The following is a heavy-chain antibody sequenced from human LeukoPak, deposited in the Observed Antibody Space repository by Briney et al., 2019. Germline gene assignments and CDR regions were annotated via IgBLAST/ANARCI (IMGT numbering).Heavy chain of an antibody. Sequence: GGSLRLSCAASGFTFSSYGMHWVRQAPGKGLEWVAFIRYDGSNKYYADSVMGRFTISRDNSKNTLYLQMNSLRAEDTAVYYCAKARVQWLDYFDYWGQGNLVTVSS. V-gene: IGHV3-30*02. CDR3: AKARVQWLDYFDY. D-gene: IGHD6-19*01. CDR1: GFTFSSYG. CDR2: IRYDGSNK. J-gene: IGHJ4*02.